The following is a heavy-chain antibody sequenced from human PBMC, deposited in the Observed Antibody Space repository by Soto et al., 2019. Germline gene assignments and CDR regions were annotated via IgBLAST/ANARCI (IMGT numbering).Heavy chain of an antibody. D-gene: IGHD1-26*01. Sequence: QMLEWMGIINPSGGSTSYAQKFQCRVTMTRDTSTSTVYMELSSLRSEDTAVYYCARDQVWRGFLRPTSSNWLDPWGQGTLVSVSS. V-gene: IGHV1-46*01. CDR3: ARDQVWRGFLRPTSSNWLDP. CDR2: INPSGGST. J-gene: IGHJ5*02.